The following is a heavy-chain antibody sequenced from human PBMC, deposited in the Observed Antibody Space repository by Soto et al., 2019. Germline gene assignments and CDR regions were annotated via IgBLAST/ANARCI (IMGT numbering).Heavy chain of an antibody. J-gene: IGHJ6*03. CDR2: ISWNSGSI. CDR3: AKDKIVATILPFHSYYYYYMDV. CDR1: GFTFDDYA. Sequence: GGSLRLSCAASGFTFDDYAMHWVRQAPGKGLEWVSGISWNSGSIGYADSVKGRFTISRDNAKNSLYLQMNSLRAEDTALYYCAKDKIVATILPFHSYYYYYMDVWGKGTTVTVSS. D-gene: IGHD5-12*01. V-gene: IGHV3-9*01.